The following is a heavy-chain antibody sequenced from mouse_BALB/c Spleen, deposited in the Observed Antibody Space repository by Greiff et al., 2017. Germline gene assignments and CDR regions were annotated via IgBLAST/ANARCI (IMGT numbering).Heavy chain of an antibody. V-gene: IGHV14-1*02. CDR3: ARGLTQPWFAY. Sequence: VQLQQSGAELVRPGALVKLSCKASGFNIKDYYMHWVKQRPEQGLEWIGWIDPANGNTKYDPKFQGKATITADTSSNTAYLQLSSLTSEDTAVYYCARGLTQPWFAYWGQGTLVTVSA. CDR2: IDPANGNT. CDR1: GFNIKDYY. J-gene: IGHJ3*01. D-gene: IGHD3-1*01.